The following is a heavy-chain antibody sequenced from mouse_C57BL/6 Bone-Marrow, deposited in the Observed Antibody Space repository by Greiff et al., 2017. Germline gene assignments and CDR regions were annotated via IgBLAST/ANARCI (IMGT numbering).Heavy chain of an antibody. CDR1: GYTFTSYW. CDR3: WEKGGFYWYFDV. V-gene: IGHV1-64*01. Sequence: QVQLQQSGAELVKPGASVKLSCKASGYTFTSYWMHWVKQRPGQGLEWIGMIHPNSGSTNYNEKFKSKATLTVDKSSSTAYMQLRSLTSEDSAVYSRWEKGGFYWYFDVWGTGTTVTVSS. J-gene: IGHJ1*03. CDR2: IHPNSGST. D-gene: IGHD1-1*02.